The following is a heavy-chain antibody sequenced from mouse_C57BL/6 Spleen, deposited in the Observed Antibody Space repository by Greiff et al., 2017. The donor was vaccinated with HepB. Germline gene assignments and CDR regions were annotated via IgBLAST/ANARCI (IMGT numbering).Heavy chain of an antibody. CDR2: IYPGDGDT. D-gene: IGHD2-4*01. Sequence: VQLQQSGPELVKPGASVKISCKASGYAFSSSWMNWVKQRPGKGLEWIGRIYPGDGDTNYNGKFKGKATLTADKSSSTAYMQLSSLTSEDSAVYFCARSGLGLRRGVDYWGQGTTLTVSS. CDR1: GYAFSSSW. J-gene: IGHJ2*01. V-gene: IGHV1-82*01. CDR3: ARSGLGLRRGVDY.